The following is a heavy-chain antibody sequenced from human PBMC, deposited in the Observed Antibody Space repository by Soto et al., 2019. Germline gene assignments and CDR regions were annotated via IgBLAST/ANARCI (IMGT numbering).Heavy chain of an antibody. CDR2: ISYDGSNK. V-gene: IGHV3-30*18. J-gene: IGHJ4*02. CDR1: GFTFSSYG. Sequence: GGSLRLSCAASGFTFSSYGMHWVRQAPGKGLEWVAVISYDGSNKYYADSVKGRFTISRDNSKNTLYLQMNSLRAEDTAVYYCAKERSSGWYIFDYWGQGTLVTVSS. D-gene: IGHD6-19*01. CDR3: AKERSSGWYIFDY.